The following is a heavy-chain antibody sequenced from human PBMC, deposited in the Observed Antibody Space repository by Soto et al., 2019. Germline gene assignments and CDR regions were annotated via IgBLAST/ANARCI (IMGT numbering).Heavy chain of an antibody. J-gene: IGHJ6*02. V-gene: IGHV3-33*01. CDR2: IWYDGSKK. D-gene: IGHD3-10*01. Sequence: QVQLVESGGGVVQPGGSLRLSCVTSGFTLSNVGMHWVRQAPGKGLEWVAAIWYDGSKKNYADSVEGRFTISRDSARNTLYLQMNNLIVEDTAVYYCARDENMIRGVRYGMDVWGQGTTVTVSS. CDR3: ARDENMIRGVRYGMDV. CDR1: GFTLSNVG.